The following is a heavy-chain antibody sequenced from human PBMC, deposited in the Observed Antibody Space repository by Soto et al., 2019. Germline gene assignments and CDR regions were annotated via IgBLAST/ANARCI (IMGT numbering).Heavy chain of an antibody. D-gene: IGHD2-15*01. J-gene: IGHJ4*02. CDR3: AILPSEKYEYDY. CDR1: GYTFTDYG. Sequence: GASVKVSCKGSGYTFTDYGILWLRQAPGQGLEWMGWISIYCGYTDYSQKLQGRVTMTRDISTRTAYMELTSLRSDDTAVYYCAILPSEKYEYDYWGQGTPVTVSS. CDR2: ISIYCGYT. V-gene: IGHV1-18*01.